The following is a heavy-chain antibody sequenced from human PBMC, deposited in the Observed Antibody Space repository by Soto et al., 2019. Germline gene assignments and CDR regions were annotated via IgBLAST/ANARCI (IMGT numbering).Heavy chain of an antibody. V-gene: IGHV3-33*01. CDR3: GRQRNGSSSGAVYYYDFDV. D-gene: IGHD6-19*01. Sequence: QVQLVESGGGVVQPGRSLRLSCAASGFTFSSYGMHWVRQAPGKGLEWVAVIWYDGSNKYYADSVKGRFTISRDNSTKRLYRQTNSLRAEDTAVYYCGRQRNGSSSGAVYYYDFDVWGQGTTVTVSS. CDR1: GFTFSSYG. CDR2: IWYDGSNK. J-gene: IGHJ6*02.